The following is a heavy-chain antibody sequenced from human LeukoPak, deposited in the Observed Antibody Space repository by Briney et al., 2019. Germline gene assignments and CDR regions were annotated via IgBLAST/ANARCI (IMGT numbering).Heavy chain of an antibody. J-gene: IGHJ4*02. Sequence: SETLSLTCTVSGDSISRSSYFWAWIRQPPGKGLEWIGSVYSSGSTYYNPSLRSQITISVDTSKNQFSLKLSSVTAADTAVYYCARGPYSSSWYRSLFLLDYWGQGTLVTVSS. V-gene: IGHV4-39*07. CDR1: GDSISRSSYF. CDR3: ARGPYSSSWYRSLFLLDY. D-gene: IGHD6-13*01. CDR2: VYSSGST.